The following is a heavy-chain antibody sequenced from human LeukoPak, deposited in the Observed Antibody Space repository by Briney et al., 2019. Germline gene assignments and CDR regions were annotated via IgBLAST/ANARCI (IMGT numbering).Heavy chain of an antibody. Sequence: ASVTVSCKASGYTFTSYDINWVRRATGQGLEWMGWMNPNSGNTGYAQKFQGRVTMTRNTSISTAYMELSSLRSEDTAVYYCARGLWVSNIRGRKRRVHAGYWGQGTLVTVSS. CDR2: MNPNSGNT. V-gene: IGHV1-8*01. CDR3: ARGLWVSNIRGRKRRVHAGY. CDR1: GYTFTSYD. J-gene: IGHJ4*02. D-gene: IGHD2/OR15-2a*01.